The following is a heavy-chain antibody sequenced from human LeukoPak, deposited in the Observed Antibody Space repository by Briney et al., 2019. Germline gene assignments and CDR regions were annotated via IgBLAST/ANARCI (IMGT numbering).Heavy chain of an antibody. J-gene: IGHJ4*02. V-gene: IGHV1-2*02. Sequence: SVKVSCKASGYTFTGYYMHWVRQAPGQGLEWMGWINPNSGGTNYAQNFQGRVTMTRDTSISTAYMDLRRLRSDDTAVYYCAIAGNYYDSSGYYPTFDYWGQGTLVTVSS. CDR1: GYTFTGYY. CDR3: AIAGNYYDSSGYYPTFDY. CDR2: INPNSGGT. D-gene: IGHD3-22*01.